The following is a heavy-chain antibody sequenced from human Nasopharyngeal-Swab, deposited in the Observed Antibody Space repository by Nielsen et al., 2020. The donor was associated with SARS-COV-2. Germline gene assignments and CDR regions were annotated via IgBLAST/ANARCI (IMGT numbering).Heavy chain of an antibody. V-gene: IGHV3-73*01. CDR3: TTDFYFDY. CDR2: IGDKDHNYAT. Sequence: VRQAPGKGLEWVRRIGDKDHNYATTYGASVQGRFTISRDDSKNTAFLQMDSLKTEDTALYYCTTDFYFDYWGQGTLVTVSS. J-gene: IGHJ4*02.